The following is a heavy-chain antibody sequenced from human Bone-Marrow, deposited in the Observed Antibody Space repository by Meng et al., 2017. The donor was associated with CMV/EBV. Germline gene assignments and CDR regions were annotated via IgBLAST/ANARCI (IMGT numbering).Heavy chain of an antibody. CDR2: IKPDGSEK. V-gene: IGHV3-7*01. CDR3: AKWRAEA. CDR1: GFTFSSYS. Sequence: GESLKISCAASGFTFSSYSMNWVRQAPGKGLEWVASIKPDGSEKYYADSVKGRFTIFRDKGKSSLHLQMKSLRVEDTAVYYCAKWRAEAWGQGTMVTVSS. J-gene: IGHJ3*01. D-gene: IGHD1-26*01.